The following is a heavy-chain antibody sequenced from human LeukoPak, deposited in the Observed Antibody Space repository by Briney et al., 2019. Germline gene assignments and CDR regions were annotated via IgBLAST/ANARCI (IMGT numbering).Heavy chain of an antibody. Sequence: SETLSLTCTVSGGSISSYYWSWIRQPPGKGLEWIGYIYYSGSTNYNPSLKSRVTISVDTSKNQFSLKLSSVTAADTAVYYCARVVYSKGWFDPWGQGTLVTVSS. J-gene: IGHJ5*02. CDR1: GGSISSYY. D-gene: IGHD5/OR15-5a*01. V-gene: IGHV4-59*01. CDR2: IYYSGST. CDR3: ARVVYSKGWFDP.